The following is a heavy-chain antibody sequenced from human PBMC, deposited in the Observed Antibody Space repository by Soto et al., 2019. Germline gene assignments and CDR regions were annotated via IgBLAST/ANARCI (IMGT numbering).Heavy chain of an antibody. D-gene: IGHD6-13*01. CDR2: ISGSGGST. J-gene: IGHJ4*02. CDR3: AKVGYSSSWPGFDY. V-gene: IGHV3-23*01. Sequence: EVQVLESGGGLVQPGGSLRLSCAASGFTFSSYAMSWVRQAPGKGLEWVSAISGSGGSTYYADSVKGRFTISRDNSKNTLYLQRNSLRAEDTAVYYCAKVGYSSSWPGFDYWGQGTLVTVSS. CDR1: GFTFSSYA.